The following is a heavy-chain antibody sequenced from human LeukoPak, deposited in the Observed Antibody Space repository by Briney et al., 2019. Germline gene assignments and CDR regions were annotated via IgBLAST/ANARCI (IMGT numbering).Heavy chain of an antibody. CDR2: INTNTGNP. V-gene: IGHV7-4-1*02. CDR3: VRVYRRDDYNWGY. D-gene: IGHD5-24*01. CDR1: GYTFTSYA. J-gene: IGHJ4*02. Sequence: ASVKVSCKASGYTFTSYAMSWVRQAPGQGLEWMGWINTNTGNPTYAQGFTGRFVFSLDTSVSTAYLQISSLKAEDTSVYYCVRVYRRDDYNWGYWGQGTLVTVSS.